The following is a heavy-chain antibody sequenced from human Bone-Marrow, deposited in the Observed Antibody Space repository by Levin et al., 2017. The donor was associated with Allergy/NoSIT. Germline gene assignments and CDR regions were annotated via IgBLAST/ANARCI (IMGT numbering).Heavy chain of an antibody. D-gene: IGHD2-15*01. J-gene: IGHJ4*02. CDR1: GFTFDDYA. V-gene: IGHV3-9*01. Sequence: AGGSLRLSCAASGFTFDDYAMHWVRQAPGKGLEWVSGISWNSGSRGYADSVKGRFTISRGNAKNSLYLQMNSLRPEDTALYYCARDKRAATPYYLDDWGQGTLFTVSS. CDR3: ARDKRAATPYYLDD. CDR2: ISWNSGSR.